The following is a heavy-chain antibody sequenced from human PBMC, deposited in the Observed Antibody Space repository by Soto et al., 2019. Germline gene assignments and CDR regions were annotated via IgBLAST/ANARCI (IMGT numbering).Heavy chain of an antibody. CDR2: INHSGST. CDR3: ARPYIAAAGGNNWFDP. CDR1: GGSFSGYY. J-gene: IGHJ5*02. D-gene: IGHD6-13*01. Sequence: PSETLSLTCAVYGGSFSGYYWSWIRQPPGKGLEWIGEINHSGSTNYNPSLKSRVTISVDTSKNQFSLKLSSVTAADTAVYYCARPYIAAAGGNNWFDPWGQGTLVTV. V-gene: IGHV4-34*01.